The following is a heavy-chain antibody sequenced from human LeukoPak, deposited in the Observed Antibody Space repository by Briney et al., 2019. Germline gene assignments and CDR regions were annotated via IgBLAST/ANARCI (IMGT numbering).Heavy chain of an antibody. CDR2: TFYRSKWYN. CDR1: GDSVSSNSAA. D-gene: IGHD1-7*01. V-gene: IGHV6-1*01. J-gene: IGHJ4*02. CDR3: ARSGGTAIGNYGSATFDY. Sequence: QTLSLTCDISGDSVSSNSAAWNWIRQSPSRGLEWLGRTFYRSKWYNEYEVSLKSRLSIHADTSKNHFSLQLNSVTPEDTAVYYCARSGGTAIGNYGSATFDYWGQGTLVTVSS.